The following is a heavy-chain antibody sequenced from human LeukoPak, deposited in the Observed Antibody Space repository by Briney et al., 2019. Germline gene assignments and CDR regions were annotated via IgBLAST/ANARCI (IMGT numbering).Heavy chain of an antibody. CDR3: AGLGYTDRYYYGMDV. D-gene: IGHD2-15*01. V-gene: IGHV4-30-4*01. J-gene: IGHJ6*04. CDR1: GGSISSGDYY. CDR2: IYYSGST. Sequence: SQTLSLTCTVSGGSISSGDYYWRWIRQPPGKGLEWIGYIYYSGSTYYNPSLKSRVAISVDTSKNQFSLKLSSVTAADTAVYYCAGLGYTDRYYYGMDVWGKGTTVTVSS.